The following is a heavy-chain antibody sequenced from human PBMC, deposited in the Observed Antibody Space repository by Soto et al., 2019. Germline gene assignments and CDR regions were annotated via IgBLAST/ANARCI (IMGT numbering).Heavy chain of an antibody. CDR3: ARLVEATPSVWFDP. V-gene: IGHV4-39*01. CDR2: IYYSGST. J-gene: IGHJ5*02. Sequence: LATLSLTCTVAGGAISSSSYYRGWIRQPPGKGLEWIGSIYYSGSTYYNPSLKSRVTISVDTSKNKFSLKLSSVTAADTAVYYCARLVEATPSVWFDPWGQGTLVTVS. D-gene: IGHD1-26*01. CDR1: GGAISSSSYY.